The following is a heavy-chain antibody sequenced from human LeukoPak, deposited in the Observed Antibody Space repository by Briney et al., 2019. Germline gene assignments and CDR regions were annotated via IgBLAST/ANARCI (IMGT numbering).Heavy chain of an antibody. V-gene: IGHV3-21*01. Sequence: PGGSLRLSCAASGFTFSSYWMHWVRQAPGKGLVWVSSISSSSSYIYYADSVKGRFTISRDNAKNSLYLQMNSLRAEDTAVYYCAAYYYDSSGYLPFDYWGQGTLVTVSS. CDR3: AAYYYDSSGYLPFDY. J-gene: IGHJ4*02. CDR1: GFTFSSYW. D-gene: IGHD3-22*01. CDR2: ISSSSSYI.